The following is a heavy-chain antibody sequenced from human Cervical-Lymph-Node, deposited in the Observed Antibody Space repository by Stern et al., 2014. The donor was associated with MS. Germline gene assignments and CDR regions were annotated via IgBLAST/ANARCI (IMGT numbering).Heavy chain of an antibody. D-gene: IGHD3-10*01. CDR3: ARDCLATMVRGVILGY. V-gene: IGHV3-33*01. J-gene: IGHJ4*02. Sequence: VQLVESGGGVVQPGRSLRLSCAASGFTFSSYGMHWVRQAPGKGLEWVAVIWYDGSNKYYADSVKGRFTISRDNSKNTLYLQMNSLRAEDTAVYYCARDCLATMVRGVILGYWGQGTLVTVSS. CDR2: IWYDGSNK. CDR1: GFTFSSYG.